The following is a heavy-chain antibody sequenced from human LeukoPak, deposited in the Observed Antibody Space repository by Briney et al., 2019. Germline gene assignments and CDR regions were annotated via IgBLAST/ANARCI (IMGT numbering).Heavy chain of an antibody. Sequence: GGSLRLSCAASGFTFSSYSMNWVRQAPGKGLEWVSSISSSSSYIYYADSVKGRFTISRDNAKNSLYLQMNSLRAEDTAVYYCARPKSYGSGSYLDEAYSFDYWGQGTLVTVSP. D-gene: IGHD3-10*01. J-gene: IGHJ4*02. CDR1: GFTFSSYS. CDR2: ISSSSSYI. CDR3: ARPKSYGSGSYLDEAYSFDY. V-gene: IGHV3-21*01.